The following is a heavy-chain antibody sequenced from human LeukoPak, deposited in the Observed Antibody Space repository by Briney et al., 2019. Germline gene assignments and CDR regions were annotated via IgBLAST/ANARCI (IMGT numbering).Heavy chain of an antibody. V-gene: IGHV1-8*03. CDR1: GYTFTSYD. J-gene: IGHJ4*02. Sequence: ASVKVSRKASGYTFTSYDINWVRQATGQGLEWMGWMNPNSGNTGYAQKFQGRVTITRNTSISTAYMELSSLRSEDTAAYYCAREGRAFDYWGQGTLVTVSS. CDR3: AREGRAFDY. CDR2: MNPNSGNT.